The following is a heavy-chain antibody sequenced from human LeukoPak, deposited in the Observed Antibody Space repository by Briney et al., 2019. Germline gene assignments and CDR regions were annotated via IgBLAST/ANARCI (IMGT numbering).Heavy chain of an antibody. J-gene: IGHJ4*02. V-gene: IGHV1-8*01. CDR2: VSPNSGNT. CDR1: GYTFTNHD. CDR3: ARGGPDDNYDDFDY. Sequence: ASVKVSCKASGYTFTNHDINWVRQATGQGLEWMGWVSPNSGNTVYAQKVKGRVIMTMDPSMSTAYMELSSLLSEDTAVSYCARGGPDDNYDDFDYWGQGTLVTVAS. D-gene: IGHD4-11*01.